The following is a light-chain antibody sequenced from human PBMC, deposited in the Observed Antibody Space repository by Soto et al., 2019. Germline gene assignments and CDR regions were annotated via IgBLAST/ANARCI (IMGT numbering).Light chain of an antibody. CDR1: SSDVGGYNY. CDR2: EVS. CDR3: SSYTSSSSNVV. J-gene: IGLJ2*01. Sequence: QSALTQPASVSGSPGQSITISCTGTSSDVGGYNYVSWYQQHPGKAPKLLIYEVSNRPSGVSNRFSGSKSGNTASLTISGLQAEDEAYYYCSSYTSSSSNVVFGGGSKLTV. V-gene: IGLV2-14*01.